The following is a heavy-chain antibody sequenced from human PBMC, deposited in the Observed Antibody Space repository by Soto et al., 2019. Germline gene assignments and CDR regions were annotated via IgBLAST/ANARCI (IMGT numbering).Heavy chain of an antibody. CDR2: ISSLSTYT. J-gene: IGHJ4*02. D-gene: IGHD2-15*01. V-gene: IGHV3-21*02. CDR1: GFSFSSYN. Sequence: EVQLVESGGGLVKPGGSLRLSCAASGFSFSSYNMNWVRQAPGKGLEWVSSISSLSTYTNYADSVKGRFTISRDNDKNSLYLQMDCLRVEDTAVYYCARDPPLSSIVVVGVDDFWGQGTLVTVSS. CDR3: ARDPPLSSIVVVGVDDF.